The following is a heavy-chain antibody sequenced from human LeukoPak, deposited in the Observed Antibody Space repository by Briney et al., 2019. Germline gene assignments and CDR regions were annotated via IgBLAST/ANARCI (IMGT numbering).Heavy chain of an antibody. CDR2: INPSGGST. Sequence: ASVKVSCKASGYSFTTYYIHWVRQAPGQGLEWMGKINPSGGSTNYAQKFQGRVIMTGDTSTSTVYMELSSLKASDTAMYYCARLGKMTTVTYYYYMDVWGKGTTVTVSS. V-gene: IGHV1-46*01. D-gene: IGHD4-17*01. J-gene: IGHJ6*03. CDR1: GYSFTTYY. CDR3: ARLGKMTTVTYYYYMDV.